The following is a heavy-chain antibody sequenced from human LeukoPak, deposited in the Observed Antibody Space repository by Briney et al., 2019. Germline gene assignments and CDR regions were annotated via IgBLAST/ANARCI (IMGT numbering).Heavy chain of an antibody. Sequence: HPGGSLRLSCTASGFTFSTYGMHWVRQAPGKGLEWVAVIWYDGSNEYYGDSVEGRFTISRDNSKNTLYLQMNSLRAEDTAVYYCARAHEVAYYDTHGYYYAPVDFWGQGTLVTVSS. J-gene: IGHJ4*02. D-gene: IGHD3-22*01. CDR2: IWYDGSNE. CDR1: GFTFSTYG. CDR3: ARAHEVAYYDTHGYYYAPVDF. V-gene: IGHV3-33*01.